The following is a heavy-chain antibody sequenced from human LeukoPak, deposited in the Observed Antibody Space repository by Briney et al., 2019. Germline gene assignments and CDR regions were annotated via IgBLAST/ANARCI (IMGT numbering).Heavy chain of an antibody. D-gene: IGHD3-22*01. J-gene: IGHJ3*02. V-gene: IGHV1-46*01. CDR1: GYTFTSYY. CDR2: INPSGGST. CDR3: ARRYYDSSGYPNAFDI. Sequence: ASVKVSCKASGYTFTSYYMHWVRQAPGQGLEWMGIINPSGGSTSYAQKFQGRVTMTRDTSTSTVYMELSSLRSEDTAVYYCARRYYDSSGYPNAFDIWGQGTMVTVSS.